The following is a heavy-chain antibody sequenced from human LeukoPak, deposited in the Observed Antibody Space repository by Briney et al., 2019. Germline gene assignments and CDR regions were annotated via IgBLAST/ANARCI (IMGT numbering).Heavy chain of an antibody. CDR3: ARVGIAAAGTLEY. D-gene: IGHD6-13*01. CDR2: IIPIFGTA. V-gene: IGHV1-69*05. CDR1: GGTFSSYA. J-gene: IGHJ4*02. Sequence: SVKVSCKASGGTFSSYAISWVRQAPGQGLEWMGGIIPIFGTANYAQKFQGRVTITTDESTSTAYMELSSLRSEDTAVYYCARVGIAAAGTLEYWGQGTLVTVSS.